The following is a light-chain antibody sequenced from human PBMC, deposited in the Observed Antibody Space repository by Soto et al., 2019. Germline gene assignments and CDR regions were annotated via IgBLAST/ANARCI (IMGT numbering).Light chain of an antibody. V-gene: IGKV3-15*01. CDR1: QSVSNN. Sequence: EVVMTQSPATLSVSPGERATLSCRASQSVSNNLGWYQQIPGQAPRLLIYGASTRATGIPARFSGSGSGTEVTLTISSLQSEDFAVYYCQQYNKWPWTFGQGTKVEIK. CDR3: QQYNKWPWT. J-gene: IGKJ1*01. CDR2: GAS.